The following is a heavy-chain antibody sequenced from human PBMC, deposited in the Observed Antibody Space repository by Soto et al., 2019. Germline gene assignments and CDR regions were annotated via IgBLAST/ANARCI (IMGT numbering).Heavy chain of an antibody. J-gene: IGHJ4*02. Sequence: QLQLQESGPGLVKPSETLSLTCTVSGGSISSSSYYWGWIRQPPGKGLEWIGSIYYSGSTYYNPSLKSRVTISGDPSKNPFSPELGSVTAADTAVYYCARRGGGQLSLSLDYWGQGTLVTVSS. CDR1: GGSISSSSYY. V-gene: IGHV4-39*01. CDR3: ARRGGGQLSLSLDY. D-gene: IGHD2-2*01. CDR2: IYYSGST.